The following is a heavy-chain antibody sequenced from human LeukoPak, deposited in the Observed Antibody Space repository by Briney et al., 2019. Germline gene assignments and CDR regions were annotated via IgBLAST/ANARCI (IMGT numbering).Heavy chain of an antibody. V-gene: IGHV1-18*01. CDR3: ARDGTEDVRRSSQFYVKYNYNGMDV. Sequence: SVKVSCKASGYTFASYGISWVRQAPGQGLEWTGWISAYNGNTNYAQKFQDRVTLTTDTSATTVYMELTSLRSDDTAIYYCARDGTEDVRRSSQFYVKYNYNGMDVWGQGTMVTVSS. CDR1: GYTFASYG. J-gene: IGHJ6*02. CDR2: ISAYNGNT. D-gene: IGHD1-1*01.